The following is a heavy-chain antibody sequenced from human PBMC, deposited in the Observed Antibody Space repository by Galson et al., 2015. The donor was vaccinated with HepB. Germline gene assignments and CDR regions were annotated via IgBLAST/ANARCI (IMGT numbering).Heavy chain of an antibody. V-gene: IGHV3-30*10. CDR2: TSYDGSKD. J-gene: IGHJ4*02. D-gene: IGHD3-9*01. CDR3: AGYYYDTRNFDFRVY. Sequence: SLRLSCAGSGFTFRNFAMPWVRQAPGQGLEWVAVTSYDGSKDYYTDSVRGRFTISRDNSKNTVCLEMNSLRVEDTAVYYCAGYYYDTRNFDFRVYWGRGTLVSVSS. CDR1: GFTFRNFA.